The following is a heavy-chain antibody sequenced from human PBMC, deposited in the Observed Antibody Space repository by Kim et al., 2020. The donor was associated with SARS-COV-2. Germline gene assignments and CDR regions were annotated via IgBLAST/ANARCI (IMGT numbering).Heavy chain of an antibody. Sequence: SETLSLTCTVSGSSISSYYWSWIRQPPGKGLEWIGYIYYSGSTNYNPSLKSRVTISVDTSKNQFSLKLSSVTAADTAVYYCARTPLFRAFDIWGQGTMVTVSS. CDR3: ARTPLFRAFDI. D-gene: IGHD3-10*01. V-gene: IGHV4-59*01. J-gene: IGHJ3*02. CDR2: IYYSGST. CDR1: GSSISSYY.